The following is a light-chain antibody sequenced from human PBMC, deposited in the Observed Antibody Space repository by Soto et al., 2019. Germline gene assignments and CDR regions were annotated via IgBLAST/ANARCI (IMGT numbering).Light chain of an antibody. Sequence: DIQMTQSPSSLSASVGDRVSITCRASQSIRKFLNWYQQKPGKAPNLLIYTASNLQGGVPSRFSGSGSETDFTLTISSLQSEDFATYYCQQSYSTPITFGQGTRLEIK. J-gene: IGKJ5*01. CDR2: TAS. CDR1: QSIRKF. CDR3: QQSYSTPIT. V-gene: IGKV1-39*01.